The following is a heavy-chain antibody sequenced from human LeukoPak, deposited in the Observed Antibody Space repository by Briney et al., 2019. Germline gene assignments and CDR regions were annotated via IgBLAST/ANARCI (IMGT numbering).Heavy chain of an antibody. V-gene: IGHV4-59*01. Sequence: KPSETLSLTCTFSGASISNFYWSWIRQPPGEGLEWIGYIYYSGSTNYNPSLKSRVTISVDTSKNQFSLKLSSVTAADAAVYYCARVFWGYDSSGYYPYYFDYWGQGTLVTVSS. J-gene: IGHJ4*02. CDR3: ARVFWGYDSSGYYPYYFDY. CDR1: GASISNFY. CDR2: IYYSGST. D-gene: IGHD3-22*01.